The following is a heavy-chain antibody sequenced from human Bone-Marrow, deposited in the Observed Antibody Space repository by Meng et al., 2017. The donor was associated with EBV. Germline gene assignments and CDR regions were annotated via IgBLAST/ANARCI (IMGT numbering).Heavy chain of an antibody. V-gene: IGHV4-34*01. CDR1: GGSFSGYY. Sequence: QVQLPHGVAGRLKPSEPLSFTWSVYGGSFSGYYWSWIRQPPGKGLEWIGEINHSGSTNYNPSLKSRVPISVDTSKNQFSLKLSSVTAADTAVYYCARGRGYSSPNFDYWGQGTLVTVSS. J-gene: IGHJ4*02. CDR2: INHSGST. D-gene: IGHD6-13*01. CDR3: ARGRGYSSPNFDY.